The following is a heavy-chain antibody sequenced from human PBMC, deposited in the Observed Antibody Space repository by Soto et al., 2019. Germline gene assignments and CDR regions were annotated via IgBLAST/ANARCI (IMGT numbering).Heavy chain of an antibody. V-gene: IGHV3-21*01. CDR3: ARDRAVATTPTQYGMDV. J-gene: IGHJ6*02. D-gene: IGHD6-19*01. Sequence: GGSLRLSCAASGFTFSSYSMNWVRQAPGKGLEWVSSISSSSSYIYYADSVKGRFTISRDNAKNSLYLQMNSLRAEDTAVYYCARDRAVATTPTQYGMDVWGQGTRVTVSS. CDR1: GFTFSSYS. CDR2: ISSSSSYI.